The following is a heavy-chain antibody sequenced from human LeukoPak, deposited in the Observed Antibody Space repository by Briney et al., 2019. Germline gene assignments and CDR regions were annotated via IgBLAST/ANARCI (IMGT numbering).Heavy chain of an antibody. D-gene: IGHD3-16*01. CDR3: ARPAGAVGGGYDAFDI. Sequence: SETLSLTCAVYGGSFSGYYWSWIRQPPGKGLEWIGEINHSGSTNYNPSLKSRVTISVDTSKKQFSLKLSPVTAADTAVYYCARPAGAVGGGYDAFDIWGQGTMVTVSS. J-gene: IGHJ3*02. CDR2: INHSGST. V-gene: IGHV4-34*01. CDR1: GGSFSGYY.